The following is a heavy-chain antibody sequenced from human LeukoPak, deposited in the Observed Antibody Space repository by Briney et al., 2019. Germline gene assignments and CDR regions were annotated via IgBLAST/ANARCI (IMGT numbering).Heavy chain of an antibody. J-gene: IGHJ5*02. V-gene: IGHV3-23*01. CDR1: GLTFSSYA. CDR3: AKGDGYNYDNWFDP. CDR2: ISGSGGST. D-gene: IGHD5-24*01. Sequence: PGGSLRVSCAASGLTFSSYALSWVRQAPGKGLEWVSGISGSGGSTYYADAVKGRFSISRDNSKNTLYLQMNSLRAEDTAVYYCAKGDGYNYDNWFDPWGQGTLVTVSS.